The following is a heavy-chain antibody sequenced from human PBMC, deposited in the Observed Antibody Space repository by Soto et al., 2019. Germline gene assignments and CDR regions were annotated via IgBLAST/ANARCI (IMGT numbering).Heavy chain of an antibody. Sequence: SETLSLTCTVSGGSISSSSYYWGWIRQPPGKGLEWIGRIYYSGSTYYNPSLKSRVTISVDTSKNQFSLKLSLVTAADTAVYYCARLWAYRSTWAYYYYYGMDVWGQGTTVTVSS. J-gene: IGHJ6*02. V-gene: IGHV4-39*01. CDR3: ARLWAYRSTWAYYYYYGMDV. CDR2: IYYSGST. CDR1: GGSISSSSYY. D-gene: IGHD6-13*01.